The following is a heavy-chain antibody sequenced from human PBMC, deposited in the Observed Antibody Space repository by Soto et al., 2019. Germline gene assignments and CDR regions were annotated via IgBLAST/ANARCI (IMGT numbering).Heavy chain of an antibody. CDR1: GGSISSYY. D-gene: IGHD6-13*01. J-gene: IGHJ4*02. V-gene: IGHV4-59*12. CDR3: ARGLGYSSSWYHY. CDR2: IYYSGST. Sequence: SETLSLTCTVSGGSISSYYWSWIRQPPGKGLEWIGYIYYSGSTNYNPSLKSRVTISVDTSKNQFSLKLSSVTAADTAVYYCARGLGYSSSWYHYWGQGTLVTVSS.